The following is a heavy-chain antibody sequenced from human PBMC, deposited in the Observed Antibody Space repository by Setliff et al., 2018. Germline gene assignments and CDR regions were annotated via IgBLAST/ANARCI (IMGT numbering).Heavy chain of an antibody. V-gene: IGHV3-30*04. CDR1: GFTFSSYT. CDR2: ISSDGSHK. J-gene: IGHJ4*02. Sequence: LRLSCAASGFTFSSYTMHWVRQAPGKGLEWVALISSDGSHKYYADSVKGRFTISRDSAKNSLYLQMNSLRAEDTAVYYCARDGGEYWGQGTLVTVSS. D-gene: IGHD3-16*01. CDR3: ARDGGEY.